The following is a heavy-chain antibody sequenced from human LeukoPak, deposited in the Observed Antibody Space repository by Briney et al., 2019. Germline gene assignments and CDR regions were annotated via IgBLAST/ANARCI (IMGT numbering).Heavy chain of an antibody. V-gene: IGHV4-59*12. CDR3: ATRGYCSGGSCYIAYYGMDV. CDR1: GGSISSYY. D-gene: IGHD2-15*01. Sequence: SETLSLTCTVSGGSISSYYWSWIRQPPGKGLEWIGYIYYSGSTNYNPSLKSRVTISVDTSENQFSLKLSSVTAADTAVYYCATRGYCSGGSCYIAYYGMDVWGQGTTVTVSS. J-gene: IGHJ6*02. CDR2: IYYSGST.